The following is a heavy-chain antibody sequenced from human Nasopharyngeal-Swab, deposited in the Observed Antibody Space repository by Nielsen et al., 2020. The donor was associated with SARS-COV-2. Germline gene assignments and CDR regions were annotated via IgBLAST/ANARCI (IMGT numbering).Heavy chain of an antibody. CDR3: AGDGADFWSGMGFDY. V-gene: IGHV4-4*07. J-gene: IGHJ4*02. Sequence: SETLSLTCTVSGGSISSYYWSWIRQLAGKGLEWIGRIYTSGSTNYNPSLKSRVTMSVDTSKNQFSLKLSSVTAADTAVYYCAGDGADFWSGMGFDYWGQGTLVTVSS. CDR1: GGSISSYY. CDR2: IYTSGST. D-gene: IGHD3-3*01.